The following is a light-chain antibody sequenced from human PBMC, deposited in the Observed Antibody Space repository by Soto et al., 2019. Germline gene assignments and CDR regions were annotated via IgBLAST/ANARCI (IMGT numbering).Light chain of an antibody. CDR1: QSVSSN. CDR3: QHYDRAPMWT. CDR2: STS. Sequence: EIVMTQSPATLSVSPGERATLSGMASQSVSSNLAWYQQKPGQAPRLLMYSTSIRATGIPDRFSGSGSGTDFTLTISRLDPEDFAVYYCQHYDRAPMWTFGQGTKVDIK. V-gene: IGKV3-20*01. J-gene: IGKJ1*01.